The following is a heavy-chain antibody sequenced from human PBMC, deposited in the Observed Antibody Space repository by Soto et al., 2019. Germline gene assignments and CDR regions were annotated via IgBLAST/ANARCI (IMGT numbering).Heavy chain of an antibody. J-gene: IGHJ4*02. Sequence: SETLSLTCAVSGGSISSSNCWSWVRQPPGKGLEWIGEIYHSGSTNYNPSLKSRVTISVDKSKNQFSLKLSSVTAADTAVYYCPRDPDSSWWDYSGQGTLLTVSS. V-gene: IGHV4-4*02. CDR1: GGSISSSNC. CDR3: PRDPDSSWWDY. CDR2: IYHSGST. D-gene: IGHD6-13*01.